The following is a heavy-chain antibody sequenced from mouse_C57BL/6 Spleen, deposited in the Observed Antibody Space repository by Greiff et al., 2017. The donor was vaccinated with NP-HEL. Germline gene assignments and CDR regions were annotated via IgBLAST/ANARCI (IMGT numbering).Heavy chain of an antibody. D-gene: IGHD1-1*01. J-gene: IGHJ4*01. CDR2: ISSGSSTI. CDR1: GFTFSDYG. CDR3: ARPGGSPLYYAMDY. Sequence: DVQLVESGGGLVKPGGSLKLSCAASGFTFSDYGMHWVRQAPEKGLEWVAYISSGSSTIYYADTVKGRFTISRDNAKNTLFLQMTSLRSEDTAMYYCARPGGSPLYYAMDYWGQGTSVTVSS. V-gene: IGHV5-17*01.